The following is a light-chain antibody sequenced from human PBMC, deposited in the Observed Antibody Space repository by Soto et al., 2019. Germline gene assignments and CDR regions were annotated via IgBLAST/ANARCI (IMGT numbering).Light chain of an antibody. J-gene: IGKJ3*01. Sequence: EMVMTQSPATLSVSPGERVTLSCRASESVHRNLAWYQQKPGQGPSLLIYYASTRATGVPDGFTGSGSGTEFTLTISSLQSEDFGVYPCQHHSNWPPTFGPGTKVEIK. CDR3: QHHSNWPPT. CDR1: ESVHRN. V-gene: IGKV3-15*01. CDR2: YAS.